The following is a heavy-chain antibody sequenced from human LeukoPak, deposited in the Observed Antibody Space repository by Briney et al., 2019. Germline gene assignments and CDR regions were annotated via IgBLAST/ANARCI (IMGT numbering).Heavy chain of an antibody. CDR3: AGTVAGPAYFDY. CDR2: ISSSGSTI. J-gene: IGHJ4*02. D-gene: IGHD6-19*01. CDR1: GFTFSSYE. Sequence: GGSLRLSCAASGFTFSSYEMNWVRQAPGKGPEWVSYISSSGSTIYYADSVKGRFTISRDNAKNSLYLQMNSLRAEDTAVYYCAGTVAGPAYFDYWGQGTLVTVSS. V-gene: IGHV3-48*03.